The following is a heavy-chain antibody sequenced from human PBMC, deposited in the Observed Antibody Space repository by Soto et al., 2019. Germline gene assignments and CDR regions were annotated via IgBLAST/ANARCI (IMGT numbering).Heavy chain of an antibody. Sequence: QVQLQESGQGLVKPSQTLSLTCTVSGGSISSGGYYWSWIRQHPGKGLEWIGYIYYSGSTYYNPSLKSRVTISVDTSKNQFSLKLSSVTAADTAVYYCARGVVVTHTGDAFDIWGQGTMVTVSS. CDR3: ARGVVVTHTGDAFDI. J-gene: IGHJ3*02. D-gene: IGHD3-22*01. CDR2: IYYSGST. V-gene: IGHV4-31*03. CDR1: GGSISSGGYY.